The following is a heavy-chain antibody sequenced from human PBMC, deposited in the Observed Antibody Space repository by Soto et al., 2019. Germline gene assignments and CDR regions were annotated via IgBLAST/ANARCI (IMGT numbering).Heavy chain of an antibody. CDR3: AKDWGSSGWYNWFDS. CDR2: ISHDGGAT. V-gene: IGHV3-30*18. Sequence: QVQLVESGGGVVQSGRSLRLSCAASGFTFSTSGMHWIRQAPGKGLEWVAMISHDGGATYYVDSVKGRFTISRDTDKNTLHLQMDSLRPEDTATYYWAKDWGSSGWYNWFDSWGQGTLVTVSS. J-gene: IGHJ5*01. D-gene: IGHD6-13*01. CDR1: GFTFSTSG.